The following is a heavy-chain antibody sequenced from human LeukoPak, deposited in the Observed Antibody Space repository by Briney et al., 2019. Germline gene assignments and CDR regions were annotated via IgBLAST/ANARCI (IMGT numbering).Heavy chain of an antibody. CDR3: ARVGYSGYGGFYFDY. Sequence: PGGSLRLSCAASGFTFSSYWMSWVRRAPGKGLEWVANIKQDGSEKYYVDSVKGRFTISRDNAKNSLYLQMNSLRAEDTAVYYCARVGYSGYGGFYFDYWGQGTLVTVSS. V-gene: IGHV3-7*01. J-gene: IGHJ4*02. CDR2: IKQDGSEK. D-gene: IGHD5-12*01. CDR1: GFTFSSYW.